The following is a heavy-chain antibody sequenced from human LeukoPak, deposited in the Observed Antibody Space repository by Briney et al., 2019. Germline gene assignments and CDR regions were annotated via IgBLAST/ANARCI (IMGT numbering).Heavy chain of an antibody. Sequence: PGGSLRLSCAASGFTFSSYSMNWVRQAPGKGLEWVSSISSSSSYIYYGDSVKGRFTISRDNAKNSLYLQMNSLRAEDTALYYCARERGTGTLDYWGQGTPVTVSS. CDR2: ISSSSSYI. D-gene: IGHD2-8*02. CDR1: GFTFSSYS. CDR3: ARERGTGTLDY. V-gene: IGHV3-21*01. J-gene: IGHJ4*02.